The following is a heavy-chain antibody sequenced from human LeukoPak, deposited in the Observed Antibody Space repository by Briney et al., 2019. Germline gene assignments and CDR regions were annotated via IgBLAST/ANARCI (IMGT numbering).Heavy chain of an antibody. CDR3: ARDKGPYWYFDL. J-gene: IGHJ2*01. Sequence: SETLSLTCTVSDGSITSYYWNWIRQPPGKGLEWIGNIYNSGSADYNPSLKSRVTISVNTSKNQISLKLSSVTAADTAVYYCARDKGPYWYFDLWGRGTLVTVSS. CDR2: IYNSGSA. CDR1: DGSITSYY. V-gene: IGHV4-59*01.